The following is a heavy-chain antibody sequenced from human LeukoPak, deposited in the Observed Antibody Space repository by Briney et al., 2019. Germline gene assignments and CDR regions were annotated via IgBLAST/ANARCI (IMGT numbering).Heavy chain of an antibody. CDR1: GFIFSSYA. J-gene: IGHJ4*02. Sequence: PGGSLRLSCAASGFIFSSYAMHWVRQAPGKGLEWVAVISYDGSNKYCADSVKGRFTISRDNSRNTLYLQMNSLRAEDTAVYYCARGSGYLETFDYWGQGTLVTVSS. V-gene: IGHV3-30*04. D-gene: IGHD3-22*01. CDR2: ISYDGSNK. CDR3: ARGSGYLETFDY.